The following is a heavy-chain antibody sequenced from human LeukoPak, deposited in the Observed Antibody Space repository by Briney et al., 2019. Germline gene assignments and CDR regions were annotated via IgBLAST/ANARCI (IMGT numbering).Heavy chain of an antibody. Sequence: GGSLRLSCATSGFTFSSYGMHWVRQAPGKGLEWVAVMWYDGSNKYYGDSVKGRFTISRDNSKNTLYLQMNSLRAEDTAVYYCARETTGAFDHWGQGTLVTVSS. CDR2: MWYDGSNK. V-gene: IGHV3-33*01. CDR3: ARETTGAFDH. CDR1: GFTFSSYG. D-gene: IGHD1-1*01. J-gene: IGHJ4*02.